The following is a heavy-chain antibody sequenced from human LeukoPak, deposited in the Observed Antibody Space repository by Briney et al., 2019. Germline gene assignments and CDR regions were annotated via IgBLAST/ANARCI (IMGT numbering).Heavy chain of an antibody. V-gene: IGHV4-59*01. CDR3: ARDRYSGYDGFGAFDI. J-gene: IGHJ3*02. D-gene: IGHD5-12*01. CDR2: IYYRGST. Sequence: SATLSLTCAVSGAPLTSYYWTWIRQPPGKGLEWIGFIYYRGSTNYNPSLESRVTISIDTSKNRFSLKLSSVTAADTAVYYCARDRYSGYDGFGAFDIWGQGTMVTVSS. CDR1: GAPLTSYY.